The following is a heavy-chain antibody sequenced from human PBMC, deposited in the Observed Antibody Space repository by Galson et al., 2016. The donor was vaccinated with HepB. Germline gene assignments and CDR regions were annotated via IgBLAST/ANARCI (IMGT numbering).Heavy chain of an antibody. Sequence: SVKVSCKASGYAFHTHSISWLRQAPGQRPEWMGWISTRTGERDYAQKFQGRVTMTTDRATEIVYMELRSLTSDDTAMYYCARDLTNDNSGWSMFDYWGQGTLFIVSS. CDR2: ISTRTGER. D-gene: IGHD3-22*01. V-gene: IGHV1-18*01. CDR3: ARDLTNDNSGWSMFDY. J-gene: IGHJ4*02. CDR1: GYAFHTHS.